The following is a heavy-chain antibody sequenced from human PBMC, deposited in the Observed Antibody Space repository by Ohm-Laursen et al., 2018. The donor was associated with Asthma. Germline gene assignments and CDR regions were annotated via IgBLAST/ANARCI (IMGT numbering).Heavy chain of an antibody. CDR1: GFTFRSYA. CDR3: ARDVMEWYLPAFDF. V-gene: IGHV3-30-3*01. Sequence: SLRLSCAAAGFTFRSYAMHWVRQAPGRGLEWVAVGGSYYDGGLKYYADSVNGRFTVSRDDSKNTLYLQMNSLRPDDTAVYYCARDVMEWYLPAFDFWGQGTLVTVSS. CDR2: GGSYYDGGLK. J-gene: IGHJ4*02. D-gene: IGHD3-3*01.